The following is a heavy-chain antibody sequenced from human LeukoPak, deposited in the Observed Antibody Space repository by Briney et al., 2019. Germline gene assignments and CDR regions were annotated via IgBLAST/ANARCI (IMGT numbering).Heavy chain of an antibody. V-gene: IGHV3-15*01. CDR1: GFSFSNAW. J-gene: IGHJ4*02. CDR2: IKRKADGGTA. D-gene: IGHD6-19*01. Sequence: PGESLKISCAASGFSFSNAWMSWVRQAPGTGLEWVGRIKRKADGGTADYAAPVKGRFTISRDDSKTTLFLQMNSLRTEDTAVYYCTLEGISSAWYGALAFWGQGTVVTVSS. CDR3: TLEGISSAWYGALAF.